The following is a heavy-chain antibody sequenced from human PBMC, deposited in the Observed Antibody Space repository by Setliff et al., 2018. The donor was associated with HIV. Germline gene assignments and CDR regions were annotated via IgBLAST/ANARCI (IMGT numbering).Heavy chain of an antibody. D-gene: IGHD4-17*01. V-gene: IGHV4-4*09. Sequence: ASETLSLTCTVSGGSISGYHWNWLRQTPGKGLEWIGYIYTSRGTNYNHSLRTRVIISVDTSNQFSLKLSSVTAADTAVYYCTRGPRTVTTGFFDFWGQGTLVTVSS. J-gene: IGHJ4*02. CDR2: IYTSRGT. CDR1: GGSISGYH. CDR3: TRGPRTVTTGFFDF.